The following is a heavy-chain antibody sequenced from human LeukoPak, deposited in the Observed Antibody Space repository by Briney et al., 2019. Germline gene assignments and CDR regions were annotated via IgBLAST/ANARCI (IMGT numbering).Heavy chain of an antibody. Sequence: GGSLRLSCAASGFTFSFYWMSWVRQAPGKGLEWVANIKQDGSEQNYVDSVKGRFTISRDNAKNSLSLQMNSLRAEDTAVYYCVRGGGWYADYWGQGTLVTVSS. CDR1: GFTFSFYW. CDR3: VRGGGWYADY. J-gene: IGHJ4*02. CDR2: IKQDGSEQ. V-gene: IGHV3-7*04. D-gene: IGHD6-19*01.